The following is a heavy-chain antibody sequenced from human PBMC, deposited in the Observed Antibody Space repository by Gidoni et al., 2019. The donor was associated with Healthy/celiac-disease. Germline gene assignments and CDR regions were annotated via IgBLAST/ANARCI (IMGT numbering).Heavy chain of an antibody. CDR3: ARARRGLYMVRGVIYYFDY. CDR1: GGSFSGYY. CDR2: INHSGST. V-gene: IGHV4-34*01. Sequence: QVQLQQWGAGLLKPSETLSLTCAVYGGSFSGYYWSWIRQPPGKGLEWIGEINHSGSTNYNPSLKSRVTISVETSKNQFSLKLSSVTAADTAVYYCARARRGLYMVRGVIYYFDYWGQGTLVTVSS. D-gene: IGHD3-10*01. J-gene: IGHJ4*02.